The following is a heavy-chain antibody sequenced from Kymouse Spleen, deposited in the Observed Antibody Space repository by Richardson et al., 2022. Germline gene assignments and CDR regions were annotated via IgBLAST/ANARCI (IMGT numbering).Heavy chain of an antibody. D-gene: IGHD3-10*01. Sequence: QVQLQQWGAGLLKPSETLSLTCAVYGGSFSGYYWSWIRQPPGKGLEWIGEINHSGSTNYNPSLKSRVTISVDTSKNQFSLKLSSVTAADTAVYYCARGWDYGSGSYYLNWFDPWGQGTLVTVSS. CDR1: GGSFSGYY. CDR3: ARGWDYGSGSYYLNWFDP. V-gene: IGHV4-34*01. CDR2: INHSGST. J-gene: IGHJ5*02.